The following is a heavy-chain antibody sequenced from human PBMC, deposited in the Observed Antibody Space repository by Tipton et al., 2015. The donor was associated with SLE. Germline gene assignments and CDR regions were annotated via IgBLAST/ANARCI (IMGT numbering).Heavy chain of an antibody. J-gene: IGHJ4*02. D-gene: IGHD3-3*01. CDR3: ARGLNDIWSGYLEDYFDD. CDR1: GYTFTDYY. Sequence: QVQLVQSGSELKKPGASVKVSCKASGYTFTDYYVHWVRQAPGEGFEWMGRINPNSGGTNYAQKFQGRVTMTRDTSISTVYMELSGLTSDDTAVYYCARGLNDIWSGYLEDYFDDWGQGTLVTVSS. CDR2: INPNSGGT. V-gene: IGHV1-2*06.